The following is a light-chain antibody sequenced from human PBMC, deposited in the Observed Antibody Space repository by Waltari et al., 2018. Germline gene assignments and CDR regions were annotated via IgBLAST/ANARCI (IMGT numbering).Light chain of an antibody. Sequence: DIQVTQSPSSLSASVGDRVTITCRASQSISTYLHWYQQKPGKAPNLLIYAASSLHSGVPSTSSGSGSVTESTLTISSLQPEDFAIYYCQQSYSPPTFGRGTKVEIK. CDR2: AAS. CDR3: QQSYSPPT. CDR1: QSISTY. J-gene: IGKJ4*01. V-gene: IGKV1-39*01.